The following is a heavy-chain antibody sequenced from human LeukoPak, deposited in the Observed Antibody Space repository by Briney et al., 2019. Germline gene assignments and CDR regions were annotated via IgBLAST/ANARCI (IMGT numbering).Heavy chain of an antibody. CDR2: ISYDGSNK. Sequence: GGSLRLSCAASGFTFSSYGMHWVRQAPGKGLEWVAVISYDGSNKYYADSVEGRFAIPRDNSKNTLSLQMNSLRAEDTAVYYCATLRSDSSRWYYFDYWGQGTLVTVSS. J-gene: IGHJ4*02. CDR3: ATLRSDSSRWYYFDY. V-gene: IGHV3-30*03. CDR1: GFTFSSYG. D-gene: IGHD6-13*01.